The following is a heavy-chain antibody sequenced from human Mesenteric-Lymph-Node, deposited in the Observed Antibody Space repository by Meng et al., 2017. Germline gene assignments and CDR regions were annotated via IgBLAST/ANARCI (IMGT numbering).Heavy chain of an antibody. V-gene: IGHV3-23*01. D-gene: IGHD3-10*01. Sequence: GESLKISCAASGFTFSDSAMTWVRQAPGKGLDWVSAINSGGNTFSADSAKGRFTISRDISKSTLYLQMTSLRAEDTAVYYCAKGRTLRMVRGDAEVQGRLESWGLGTLVTVSS. CDR3: AKGRTLRMVRGDAEVQGRLES. J-gene: IGHJ4*02. CDR2: INSGGNT. CDR1: GFTFSDSA.